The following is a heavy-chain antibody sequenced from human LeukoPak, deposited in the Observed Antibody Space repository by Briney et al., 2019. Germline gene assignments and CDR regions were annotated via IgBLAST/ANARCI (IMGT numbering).Heavy chain of an antibody. Sequence: GGSLRLSCAASGFTFSSYAMHWVRQAPGKGLEWVAVISYDGSNKYYADSVKGRFTISRDNSKNTLYLQMNSLRAEDTAVYYCAKYRWHQRYFDLWGRGTLVTVSS. D-gene: IGHD2-2*01. J-gene: IGHJ2*01. V-gene: IGHV3-30-3*02. CDR1: GFTFSSYA. CDR3: AKYRWHQRYFDL. CDR2: ISYDGSNK.